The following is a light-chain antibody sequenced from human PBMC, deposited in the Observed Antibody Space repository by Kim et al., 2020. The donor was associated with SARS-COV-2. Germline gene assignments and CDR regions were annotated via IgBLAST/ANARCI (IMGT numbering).Light chain of an antibody. V-gene: IGLV1-36*01. Sequence: QRGTISCSGSSSNTGNNAVNWYQQLPGKSPKLLIYYDDLLSSGVPARFSGSKSGTSASLAISGLQSEDEADYFCATWDARLNGWVFGGGTKVTVL. J-gene: IGLJ3*02. CDR2: YDD. CDR3: ATWDARLNGWV. CDR1: SSNTGNNA.